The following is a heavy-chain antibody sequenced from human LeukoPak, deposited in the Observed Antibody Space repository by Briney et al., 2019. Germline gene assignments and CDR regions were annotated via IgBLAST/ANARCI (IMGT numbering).Heavy chain of an antibody. CDR3: ARGVATAHDAFDI. D-gene: IGHD5-18*01. CDR1: RFTFSNYG. CDR2: IYSGGST. Sequence: HPGGSLRLSCAASRFTFSNYGVSWVRQAPGKGLEWVSVIYSGGSTYYADSVKGRFTISRDNSKNTLYLQMNSLRAEDSAVYYCARGVATAHDAFDIWGQGTMVTVSS. V-gene: IGHV3-53*01. J-gene: IGHJ3*02.